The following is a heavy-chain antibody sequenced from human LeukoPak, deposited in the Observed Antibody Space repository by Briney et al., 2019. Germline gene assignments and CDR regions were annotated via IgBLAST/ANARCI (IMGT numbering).Heavy chain of an antibody. D-gene: IGHD2-15*01. CDR1: GFTFSSYA. CDR2: ISGSGGST. J-gene: IGHJ5*02. CDR3: ARGYCSGGSCSPFDP. V-gene: IGHV3-23*01. Sequence: GGSLRLSCAASGFTFSSYAMSWVRQAPGKGLEWVSAISGSGGSTYYADSVKGRFTISRDNSKNTLYLQMNSLRAEGTAVYYCARGYCSGGSCSPFDPWGQGTLVTVSS.